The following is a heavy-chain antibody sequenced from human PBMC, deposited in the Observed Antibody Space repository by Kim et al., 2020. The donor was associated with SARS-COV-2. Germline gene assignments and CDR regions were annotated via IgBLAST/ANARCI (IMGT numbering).Heavy chain of an antibody. V-gene: IGHV1-69*13. CDR2: IIPIFGTA. D-gene: IGHD6-13*01. Sequence: SVKVSCKASGGTFSSYAISWVRQAPGQGLEWMGGIIPIFGTANYAQKFQGRVTITADESTSTAYMELSSLRSEDTAVYYCARVVGAAAGTRYYYYYGMDVWGQGTTVTVSS. J-gene: IGHJ6*02. CDR1: GGTFSSYA. CDR3: ARVVGAAAGTRYYYYYGMDV.